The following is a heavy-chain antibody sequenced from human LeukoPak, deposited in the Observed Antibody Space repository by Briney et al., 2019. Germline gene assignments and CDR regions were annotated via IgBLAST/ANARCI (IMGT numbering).Heavy chain of an antibody. V-gene: IGHV3-11*06. D-gene: IGHD3-22*01. Sequence: GGSLRLSCAASGFTFSDYYMSWIRQAPGKGLEWVSFISNSDNYTNYADSVKGRFTISRDNADNSLYLQMNSLRAEDTAVYYCASSLYYDSSGSQKGYWGQGTLVTVSS. CDR1: GFTFSDYY. CDR2: ISNSDNYT. J-gene: IGHJ4*02. CDR3: ASSLYYDSSGSQKGY.